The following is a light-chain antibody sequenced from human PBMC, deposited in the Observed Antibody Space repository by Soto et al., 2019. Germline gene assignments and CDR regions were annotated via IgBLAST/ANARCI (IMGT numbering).Light chain of an antibody. CDR3: QQYGTPTWT. V-gene: IGKV3-20*01. Sequence: EIVLTQSPGTLSLSPGERATLSCRASQSVSSIYLSWYQQRPGHAPRLVIYGASDRATGIPDRFSGSGSGTEFTITIRSLEPEDFAVYYCQQYGTPTWTFGQGTKVDLK. CDR2: GAS. CDR1: QSVSSIY. J-gene: IGKJ1*01.